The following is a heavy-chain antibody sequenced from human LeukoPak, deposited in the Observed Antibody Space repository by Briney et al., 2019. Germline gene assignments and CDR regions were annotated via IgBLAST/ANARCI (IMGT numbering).Heavy chain of an antibody. CDR3: AAAIPTVVKTLDTLDI. J-gene: IGHJ3*02. D-gene: IGHD4-23*01. CDR2: INPSGGST. V-gene: IGHV1-46*01. Sequence: ASVKVSCKASVYTFTSYYMHWVRQAHGQGLEWMGIINPSGGSTSYAQKFQERVTITRDMSTGTAYMELSSLRSEDTAVYYCAAAIPTVVKTLDTLDIWGQGTMVTVSS. CDR1: VYTFTSYY.